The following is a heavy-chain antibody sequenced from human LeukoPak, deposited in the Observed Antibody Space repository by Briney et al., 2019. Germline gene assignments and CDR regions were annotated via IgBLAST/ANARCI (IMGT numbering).Heavy chain of an antibody. V-gene: IGHV3-48*01. Sequence: QSGGSLRLSCAASGFTFNTYSMNWVRQAPGKGLEWVSYISDSSGTIYYADSAKGRFTISRDNSKNTLYLQMNYLRAEDTAVYYCAKAYCSSTSCYGDYFDYWGQGTLVTVSS. CDR3: AKAYCSSTSCYGDYFDY. CDR1: GFTFNTYS. J-gene: IGHJ4*02. D-gene: IGHD2-2*01. CDR2: ISDSSGTI.